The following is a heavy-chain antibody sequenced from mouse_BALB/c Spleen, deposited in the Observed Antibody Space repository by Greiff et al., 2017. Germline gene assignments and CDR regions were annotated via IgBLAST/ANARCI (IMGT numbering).Heavy chain of an antibody. CDR2: INSNGGST. CDR3: AREEYGNYDY. Sequence: EVQLVESGGGLVKPGGSLKLSCAASGFTFSSYGMSWVRQTPDKRLELVATINSNGGSTYYPDSVKGRFTISRDNAKNTLYLQMSSLKSEDTAMYYCAREEYGNYDYWGQGTTLTVSS. CDR1: GFTFSSYG. V-gene: IGHV5-6-3*01. J-gene: IGHJ2*01. D-gene: IGHD2-10*02.